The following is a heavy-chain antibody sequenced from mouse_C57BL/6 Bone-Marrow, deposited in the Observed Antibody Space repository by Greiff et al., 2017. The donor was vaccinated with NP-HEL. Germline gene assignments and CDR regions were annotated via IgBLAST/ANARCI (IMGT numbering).Heavy chain of an antibody. D-gene: IGHD1-1*01. J-gene: IGHJ2*01. CDR3: ARSYYGSSYVGY. V-gene: IGHV5-17*01. CDR1: GFTFSDYG. Sequence: EVKVEESGGGLVKPGGSLKLSCAASGFTFSDYGMHWVRQAPEKGLEWVAYISSGSSTIYYADTVKGRFTISRDNAKNTLFLQMTSRRSEDTAMYYCARSYYGSSYVGYWGQGTTLTVSS. CDR2: ISSGSSTI.